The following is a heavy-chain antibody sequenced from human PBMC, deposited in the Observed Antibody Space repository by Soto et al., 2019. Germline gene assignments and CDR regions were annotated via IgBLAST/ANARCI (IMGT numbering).Heavy chain of an antibody. Sequence: PGGSLRLSCSASGFPLGTHDMGWVRQAPGTGLEWVSSISGTGAKTYYSNAVTGRFTISRDNSKNTLHLQMQNLRAEDTAIYYYARAMTYYDSNGCFDPWGQGTLVTVSS. V-gene: IGHV3-23*01. CDR2: ISGTGAKT. CDR3: ARAMTYYDSNGCFDP. CDR1: GFPLGTHD. D-gene: IGHD3-22*01. J-gene: IGHJ5*02.